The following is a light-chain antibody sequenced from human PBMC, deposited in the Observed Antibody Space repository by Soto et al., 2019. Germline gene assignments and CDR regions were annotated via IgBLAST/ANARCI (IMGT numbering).Light chain of an antibody. CDR3: QQYGSSSIT. CDR2: GAS. J-gene: IGKJ5*01. CDR1: QSITTW. Sequence: TQSPSTLSAPVGDRVTITCRASQSITTWLAWYQQKPGQAPRLLIYGASSRATGIPDRFSGSGSGTDFTLTISRLEPEDFAVYYCQQYGSSSITFGQGTRLEIK. V-gene: IGKV3-20*01.